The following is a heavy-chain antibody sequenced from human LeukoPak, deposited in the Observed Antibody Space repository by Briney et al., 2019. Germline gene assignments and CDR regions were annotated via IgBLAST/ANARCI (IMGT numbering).Heavy chain of an antibody. CDR1: GYTFTSYY. J-gene: IGHJ5*02. D-gene: IGHD2-21*01. V-gene: IGHV1-2*02. Sequence: GASVKVSCKASGYTFTSYYMHWVRQAPGQGLEWMGWINPNSGGTNYAQKFQGRVTMTRDTSISTAYMELSRLRSDDTAVYYCARSRPLVRRGNWFDPWGQGTLVTVSS. CDR3: ARSRPLVRRGNWFDP. CDR2: INPNSGGT.